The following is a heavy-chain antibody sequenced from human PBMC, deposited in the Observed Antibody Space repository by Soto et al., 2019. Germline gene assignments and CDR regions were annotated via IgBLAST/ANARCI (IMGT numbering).Heavy chain of an antibody. CDR2: INSDGSST. V-gene: IGHV3-74*01. Sequence: GGSLRLSCAASGFTFSSYWMHWVRQAPGKGLVWVSRINSDGSSTSYADSVKGRFTISRDNAKNTLYLQMNSLRAEDTAVYYCATQDYYYGMDVWGQGTTVTVSS. CDR1: GFTFSSYW. CDR3: ATQDYYYGMDV. J-gene: IGHJ6*02.